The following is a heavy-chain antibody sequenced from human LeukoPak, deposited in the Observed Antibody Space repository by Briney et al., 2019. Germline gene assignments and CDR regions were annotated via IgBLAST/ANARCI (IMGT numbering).Heavy chain of an antibody. Sequence: ASVKVSCKASGYTFTSYAMNWVRQAPGQGLEWMGWINTNTGNPTYAQGFTGRFVFSLDTSVSTAYLQVSSLKAEDPAVYYCARGDLRRGYSGYFDYWGQGTLVTVSS. V-gene: IGHV7-4-1*02. CDR2: INTNTGNP. CDR1: GYTFTSYA. J-gene: IGHJ4*02. D-gene: IGHD5-12*01. CDR3: ARGDLRRGYSGYFDY.